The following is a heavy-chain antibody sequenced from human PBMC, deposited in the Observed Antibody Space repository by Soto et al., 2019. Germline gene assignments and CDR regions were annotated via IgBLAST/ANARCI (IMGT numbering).Heavy chain of an antibody. V-gene: IGHV4-31*03. CDR2: IYYSGST. CDR1: GGSISSGGYY. J-gene: IGHJ4*02. D-gene: IGHD6-13*01. CDR3: ARETVAAAANGLDY. Sequence: SETLSLTCTVSGGSISSGGYYWSWIRQHPGKGLEWIGYIYYSGSTYYNPSLKSRVTISVDTSKNQFSLKLSSVTAADTAVYYCARETVAAAANGLDYWGQGTLVTVSS.